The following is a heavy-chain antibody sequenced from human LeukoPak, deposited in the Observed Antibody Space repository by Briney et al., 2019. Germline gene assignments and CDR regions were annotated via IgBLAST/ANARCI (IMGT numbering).Heavy chain of an antibody. Sequence: GASVKVSCKASGYTFFNYDINWLRQATGQGLEWMGWMNPNSGNTGYAQKFQGRVTMTRNTSISTAYMELSSLRSEDTAVYYCARDRRAGSYFSFYRRLGFDYWGQGTLVTVSS. D-gene: IGHD1-26*01. CDR3: ARDRRAGSYFSFYRRLGFDY. CDR2: MNPNSGNT. V-gene: IGHV1-8*01. J-gene: IGHJ4*02. CDR1: GYTFFNYD.